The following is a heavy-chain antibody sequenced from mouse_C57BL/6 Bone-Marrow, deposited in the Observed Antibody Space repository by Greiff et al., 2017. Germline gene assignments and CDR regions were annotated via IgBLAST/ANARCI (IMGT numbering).Heavy chain of an antibody. CDR3: ARESYGKSFAY. CDR1: GDSITSGY. V-gene: IGHV3-8*02. D-gene: IGHD2-1*01. CDR2: ISSSGST. Sequence: EVQVVESGPSLVKPSQTLSLTCSVTGDSITSGYWNWIRKFPGNKLEYMGYISSSGSTYYNPSLKSRISITRDTSKNQYYLQLNSVTTEDTATYYCARESYGKSFAYWGQGTLVTVSA. J-gene: IGHJ3*01.